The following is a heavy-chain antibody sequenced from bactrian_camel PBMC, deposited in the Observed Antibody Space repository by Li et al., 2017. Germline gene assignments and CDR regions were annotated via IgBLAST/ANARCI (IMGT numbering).Heavy chain of an antibody. J-gene: IGHJ4*01. CDR3: AVDRFRPCIKASWFSQERYAY. D-gene: IGHD3*01. CDR2: INPDVGTT. CDR1: GYTYGINC. V-gene: IGHV3S54*01. Sequence: HVQLVESGGGSVQAGGSLTLSCTASGYTYGINCMAWFRQAPGKQREGVASINPDVGTTVYDDSVKGRFTISRDSAKNTVYLQMNSLKPEDTAMYYCAVDRFRPCIKASWFSQERYAYWGQGTQVTVS.